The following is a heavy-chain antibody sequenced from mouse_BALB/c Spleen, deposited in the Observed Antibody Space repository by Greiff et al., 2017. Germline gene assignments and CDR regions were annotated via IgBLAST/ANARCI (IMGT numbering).Heavy chain of an antibody. CDR1: GFTFSSYG. CDR2: INSNGGST. D-gene: IGHD2-1*01. CDR3: ARDRSYYGPLAY. Sequence: EVKLMESGGGLVQPGGSLKLSCAASGFTFSSYGMSWVRQTPDKRLELVATINSNGGSTYYPDSVKGRFTISRDNAKNTLYLQMSSLKSEDTAMYYCARDRSYYGPLAYWGQGTLVTVSA. J-gene: IGHJ3*01. V-gene: IGHV5-6-3*01.